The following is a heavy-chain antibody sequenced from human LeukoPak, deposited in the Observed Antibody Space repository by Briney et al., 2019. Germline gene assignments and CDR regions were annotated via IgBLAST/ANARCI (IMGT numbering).Heavy chain of an antibody. CDR1: GGSISSGGYY. D-gene: IGHD3-22*01. V-gene: IGHV4-31*03. CDR2: IYYSGST. CDR3: ARGVTYYYDSSGYTPDL. J-gene: IGHJ4*02. Sequence: SETLSLTCTVSGGSISSGGYYWSWIRQHPGKGLEWIGYIYYSGSTYYNPSLKSRVTISVDTSKNQFSLKLSSVTAADTAVYYCARGVTYYYDSSGYTPDLWGQGTLVTVSS.